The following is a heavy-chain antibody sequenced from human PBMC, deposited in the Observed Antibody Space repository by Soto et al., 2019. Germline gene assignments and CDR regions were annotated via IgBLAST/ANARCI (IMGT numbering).Heavy chain of an antibody. V-gene: IGHV4-30-2*01. J-gene: IGHJ4*02. Sequence: QLQLQESGPGLVKPSQTLSLTCAVSGGSISSIGYSWSWIRQPPGKGLEWVGYIYHSETTYYNPSLKSRVTISVDKSRTQFPLRLSSVTAADTAVYYCARGYQPLHLFDYWCQGTLVTVSS. CDR3: ARGYQPLHLFDY. CDR2: IYHSETT. D-gene: IGHD2-2*01. CDR1: GGSISSIGYS.